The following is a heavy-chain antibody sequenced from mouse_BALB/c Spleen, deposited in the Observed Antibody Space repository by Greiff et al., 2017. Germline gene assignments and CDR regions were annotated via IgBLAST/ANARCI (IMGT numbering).Heavy chain of an antibody. J-gene: IGHJ2*01. CDR1: GFNIKDYY. Sequence: VQLQQSGAELVRPGALVKLSCKASGFNIKDYYMHWVKQRPEQGLEWIGWIDPENGNTIYDPKFQGKASITADTSSNTAYLQLSSLTSEDTAVYYCARLTAHYFDYWGQGTTLTVAS. V-gene: IGHV14-1*02. CDR3: ARLTAHYFDY. D-gene: IGHD1-2*01. CDR2: IDPENGNT.